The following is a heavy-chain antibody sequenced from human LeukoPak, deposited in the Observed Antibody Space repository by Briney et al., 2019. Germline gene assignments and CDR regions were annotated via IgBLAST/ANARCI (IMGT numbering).Heavy chain of an antibody. V-gene: IGHV4-34*01. Sequence: PSETLSLTCGVSDEFYSGFYWSWIRQPPGKGLEWIGDINHSGTTKYTPSLKGRVTISIDTSNKQLSLKVHSVTAADTAVYYCARLPLGAFGEVLNFDYWGPGILVTVSS. CDR2: INHSGTT. J-gene: IGHJ4*02. D-gene: IGHD3-3*01. CDR3: ARLPLGAFGEVLNFDY. CDR1: DEFYSGFY.